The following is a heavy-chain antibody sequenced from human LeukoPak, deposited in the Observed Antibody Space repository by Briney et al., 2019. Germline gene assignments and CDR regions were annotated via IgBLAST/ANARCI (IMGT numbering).Heavy chain of an antibody. J-gene: IGHJ4*02. CDR2: ISAGVGGT. V-gene: IGHV3-23*01. D-gene: IGHD1-26*01. CDR1: GFTFSSYA. Sequence: GGSLRLSCAASGFTFSSYAMSWVRQAPGKGLEGVSSISAGVGGTYYADSVKGRFTISRDNSKNTLYLQMNSLRGEDTAMYYCATLVERSSLYWGQGTLVTVSS. CDR3: ATLVERSSLY.